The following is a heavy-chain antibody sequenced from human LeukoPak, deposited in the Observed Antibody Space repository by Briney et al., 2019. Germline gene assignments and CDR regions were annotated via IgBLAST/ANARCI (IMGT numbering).Heavy chain of an antibody. Sequence: GGSLRLSCTASGFTFGDYGVCWVRQAPEKGLEWVAFLRGKAYGATAEYAASVKGRFTISRDDSKRIAYLQMNSLKTEDTGVYYCTRDPIDSYDSSGYLDHWGQGTRVTVSS. CDR3: TRDPIDSYDSSGYLDH. J-gene: IGHJ4*02. CDR1: GFTFGDYG. D-gene: IGHD3-22*01. CDR2: LRGKAYGATA. V-gene: IGHV3-49*04.